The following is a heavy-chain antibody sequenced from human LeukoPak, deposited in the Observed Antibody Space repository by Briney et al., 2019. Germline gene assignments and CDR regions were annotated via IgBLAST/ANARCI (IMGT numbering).Heavy chain of an antibody. D-gene: IGHD6-19*01. V-gene: IGHV3-30*18. CDR2: ISYDGSNK. CDR1: GFTFSSYG. J-gene: IGHJ6*02. Sequence: GGSLRLSCAASGFTFSSYGMHWVRQAPGKGLEWVAVISYDGSNKYYADSVKGRFTISRDNSKNTLYLQMNSLRAEDTAVYYCAKRLIYSSGGDYYYYYGMDVWGQGTTVTVSS. CDR3: AKRLIYSSGGDYYYYYGMDV.